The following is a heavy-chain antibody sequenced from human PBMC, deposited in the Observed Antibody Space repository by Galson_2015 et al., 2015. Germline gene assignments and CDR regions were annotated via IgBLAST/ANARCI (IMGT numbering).Heavy chain of an antibody. CDR3: ARRAAALDDY. Sequence: SVKVSCKASGGTFSSYAISWVRQAPGQGLEWMGGISAYNGNTNYAQKLQGRVTMTTDTSTSTAYMELRSLRSDDTAVYYCARRAAALDDYWGQGTLVTVSS. V-gene: IGHV1-18*01. CDR1: GGTFSSYA. J-gene: IGHJ4*02. CDR2: ISAYNGNT. D-gene: IGHD6-13*01.